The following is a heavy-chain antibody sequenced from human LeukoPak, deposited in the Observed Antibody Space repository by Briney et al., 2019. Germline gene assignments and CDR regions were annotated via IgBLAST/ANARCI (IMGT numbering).Heavy chain of an antibody. J-gene: IGHJ4*02. CDR3: AAISYSGTWPVGY. Sequence: PGGSLRLSCAASGFTFSSYEMNWVRQAPGKGLEWVSGISAGGDTTYTADSVRGRFTISRDNSNNTLYLQMNILTAEDTAVYYCAAISYSGTWPVGYWGQGILVTVTA. D-gene: IGHD6-25*01. CDR2: ISAGGDTT. V-gene: IGHV3-23*01. CDR1: GFTFSSYE.